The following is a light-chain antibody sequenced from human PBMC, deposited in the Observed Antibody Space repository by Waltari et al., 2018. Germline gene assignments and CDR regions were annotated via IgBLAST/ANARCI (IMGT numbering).Light chain of an antibody. Sequence: QSVLTQPPPVSGAPGQRVTISCTGSSSNIGAGYAVHWYQQLPGTAPKLLIYGNSNRPSGVPDRFSGSKSGTSASLAITGLQAEDEADYYCQSYDSSLSALFGGGTKLTVL. V-gene: IGLV1-40*01. CDR1: SSNIGAGYA. CDR3: QSYDSSLSAL. CDR2: GNS. J-gene: IGLJ2*01.